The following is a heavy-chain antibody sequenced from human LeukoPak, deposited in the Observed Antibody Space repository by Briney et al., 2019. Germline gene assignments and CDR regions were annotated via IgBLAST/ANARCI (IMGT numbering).Heavy chain of an antibody. J-gene: IGHJ5*02. D-gene: IGHD1-26*01. V-gene: IGHV1-2*02. CDR1: GYTFTGYY. CDR2: INPNSGGT. Sequence: AASVKVSYKASGYTFTGYYMHWVRQAPGQGLEWMGWINPNSGGTNYAQKFQGRVTMTRDTSISTAYMELSRLRSDDTAVYYCAREWEVRGNWFDPWGQGTLVTVSS. CDR3: AREWEVRGNWFDP.